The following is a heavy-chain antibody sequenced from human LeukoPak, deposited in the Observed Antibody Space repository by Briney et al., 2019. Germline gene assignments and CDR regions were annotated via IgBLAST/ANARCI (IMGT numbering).Heavy chain of an antibody. V-gene: IGHV1-69*05. CDR3: AGDWYLGAFDI. D-gene: IGHD6-13*01. J-gene: IGHJ3*02. CDR1: GVTFSSYA. CDR2: IIPIFGTA. Sequence: GGSVKLSCTASGVTFSSYAISWVRQAPGQGLEWMGGIIPIFGTANYAQKFQGRVTITTDESTSTAYMELSSLRSEDTAVYYCAGDWYLGAFDIWGQGTMVTVSS.